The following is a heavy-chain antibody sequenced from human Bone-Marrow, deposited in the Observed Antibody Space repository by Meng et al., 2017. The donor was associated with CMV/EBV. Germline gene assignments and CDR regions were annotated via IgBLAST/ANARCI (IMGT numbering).Heavy chain of an antibody. CDR3: TTGSPNVNDVFTDYQDFFDY. Sequence: GGSLRLSCAASGFTVSNAWMSWVRQAPGKGLEWVGRIKTRTDGGTTDYAAHVKGRFTISRDDSKNSLYLQMNSLKTEDTAVYYCTTGSPNVNDVFTDYQDFFDYWGQGTLVTVSS. CDR1: GFTVSNAW. V-gene: IGHV3-15*01. D-gene: IGHD3-9*01. CDR2: IKTRTDGGTT. J-gene: IGHJ4*02.